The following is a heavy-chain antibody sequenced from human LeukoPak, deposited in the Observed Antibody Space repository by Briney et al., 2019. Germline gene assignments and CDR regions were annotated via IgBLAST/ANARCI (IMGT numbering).Heavy chain of an antibody. D-gene: IGHD2-21*02. J-gene: IGHJ5*02. CDR3: ARDMGHIVVVTAPGWFDP. CDR2: ISSSSSYI. CDR1: GFTFSSYS. Sequence: GGSLRLSCAASGFTFSSYSMNWVRQAPGKGLEWVSSISSSSSYIYYADSVKGRFTISRDNAKNSLYLQMNSLRAEDTAVYYCARDMGHIVVVTAPGWFDPWGQGTLVTVSS. V-gene: IGHV3-21*01.